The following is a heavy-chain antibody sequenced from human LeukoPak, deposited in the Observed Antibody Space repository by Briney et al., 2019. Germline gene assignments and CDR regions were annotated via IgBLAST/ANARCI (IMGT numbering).Heavy chain of an antibody. V-gene: IGHV3-53*01. CDR2: IYSGGTT. J-gene: IGHJ4*02. Sequence: GGYLRLYCAASGFIVSNNYMSWVRQTPRKRLEWFLLIYSGGTTYYADSVRGRFTISRSYSKKTIFLQMDSLTVEDTAIYYCARGKEDSPLWVGEPPYFDNWGQGTLVTVSS. CDR1: GFIVSNNY. D-gene: IGHD3-10*01. CDR3: ARGKEDSPLWVGEPPYFDN.